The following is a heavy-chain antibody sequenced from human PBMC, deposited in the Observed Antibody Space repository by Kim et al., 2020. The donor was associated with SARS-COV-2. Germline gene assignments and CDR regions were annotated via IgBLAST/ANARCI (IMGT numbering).Heavy chain of an antibody. Sequence: SETLSLTCTVSGGSISSSSYYWGWIRQPPGKGLEWIGSIYYSGSTYYNPSLKSRVTISVDTSKNQFSLKLSSVTAADTAVYYCARRSRVAGHDYWGQGTLVTVSS. CDR1: GGSISSSSYY. CDR3: ARRSRVAGHDY. CDR2: IYYSGST. J-gene: IGHJ4*02. V-gene: IGHV4-39*01. D-gene: IGHD6-19*01.